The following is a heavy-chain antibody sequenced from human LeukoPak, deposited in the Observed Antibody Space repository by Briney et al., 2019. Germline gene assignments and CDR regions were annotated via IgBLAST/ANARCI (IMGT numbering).Heavy chain of an antibody. CDR2: IKEDGSEK. J-gene: IGHJ6*04. D-gene: IGHD2-2*01. Sequence: PGGSLRLSCAASGFIFSSYWMSWVRQAPGKGLEWVANIKEDGSEKYYVDSVKGRFTISRDNAKNSLYLQTNSLRAEDTAVYYCARRALRYCSSTSCPAQYYGVDVWGKGTTDTVSS. V-gene: IGHV3-7*03. CDR3: ARRALRYCSSTSCPAQYYGVDV. CDR1: GFIFSSYW.